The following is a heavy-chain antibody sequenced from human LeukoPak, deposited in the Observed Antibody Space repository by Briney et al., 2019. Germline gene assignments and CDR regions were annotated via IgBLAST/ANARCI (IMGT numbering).Heavy chain of an antibody. J-gene: IGHJ4*02. CDR1: GGTFISYA. V-gene: IGHV1-69*04. CDR2: IIPILGIA. D-gene: IGHD5-18*01. Sequence: ASVKVSCKASGGTFISYAISWVRQAPGQGLEWMGRIIPILGIANYAQKFQGRVTITADKSTSTAYMELSSLRSEDTAVYYCAREDTAMGTIDYWGQGTLVTVSS. CDR3: AREDTAMGTIDY.